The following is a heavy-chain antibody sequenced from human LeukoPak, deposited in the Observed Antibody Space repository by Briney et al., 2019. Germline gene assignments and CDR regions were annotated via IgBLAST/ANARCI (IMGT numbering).Heavy chain of an antibody. Sequence: GGSLRLSCAASGFTFSSYAMSWVRQAPGKGLEWVSAISGSGAGTYYADSVKGRFTISRDNSKNTLYLQMNSLRAEDTAVYYCATYYDFWSGYWFHYWGQGTLVTVSS. CDR1: GFTFSSYA. V-gene: IGHV3-23*01. D-gene: IGHD3-3*01. CDR3: ATYYDFWSGYWFHY. J-gene: IGHJ4*02. CDR2: ISGSGAGT.